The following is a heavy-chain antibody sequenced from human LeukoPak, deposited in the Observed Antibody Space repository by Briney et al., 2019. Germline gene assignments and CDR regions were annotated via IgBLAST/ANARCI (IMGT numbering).Heavy chain of an antibody. Sequence: SVKVSCKASGGTFSSYAISWVRQAPGQGLEWMGGIIPIFGTANYAQKLQGRVTMTTDTSTSTAYMELRSLRSDDTAVYYCARGKLSSSSSYFDYWGQGTLVTVSS. CDR1: GGTFSSYA. CDR2: IIPIFGTA. J-gene: IGHJ4*02. CDR3: ARGKLSSSSSYFDY. V-gene: IGHV1-69*05. D-gene: IGHD6-6*01.